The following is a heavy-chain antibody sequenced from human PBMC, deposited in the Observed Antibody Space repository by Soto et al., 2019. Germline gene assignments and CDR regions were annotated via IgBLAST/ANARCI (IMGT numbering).Heavy chain of an antibody. CDR1: GGSISSGGYS. J-gene: IGHJ4*02. CDR3: ARGMTTVTTLDY. CDR2: IYHSGRT. D-gene: IGHD4-4*01. Sequence: QLQLQESGSGLVKPSQTLSLTCAVSGGSISSGGYSWSWIRQPPGKGLVWIGYIYHSGRTYYNPSIKSRVTISVDRSKNQFFLKLMSVTAADTAVYYCARGMTTVTTLDYWGQGILVTVSS. V-gene: IGHV4-30-2*01.